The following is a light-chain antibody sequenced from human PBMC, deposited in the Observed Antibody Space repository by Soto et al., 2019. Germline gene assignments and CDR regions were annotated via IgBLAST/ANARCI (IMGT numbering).Light chain of an antibody. Sequence: QSALTQPPSASGSPGQSVTISCTGTSSDVGGYNYVSWYQQHPGKAPKLMIYDVTKRPSGVPDRFSGSKSGNTASLTVSGHQAEEEAYYYCSSYAGSNNVVFGGGTKLTVL. CDR1: SSDVGGYNY. V-gene: IGLV2-8*01. CDR3: SSYAGSNNVV. J-gene: IGLJ2*01. CDR2: DVT.